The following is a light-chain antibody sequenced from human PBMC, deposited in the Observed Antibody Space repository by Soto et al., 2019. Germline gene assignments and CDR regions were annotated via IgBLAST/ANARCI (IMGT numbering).Light chain of an antibody. CDR3: QQGNSFPFT. Sequence: DIQMTQSPSSVSASVGDRVSITCRASQGISNWLAWYQQKPGRAPKLLIYAASSLQSGFSSRFSGSVSGTDFTLTIISLQPEDFATYYCQQGNSFPFTFGPGTKVDIK. CDR1: QGISNW. CDR2: AAS. J-gene: IGKJ3*01. V-gene: IGKV1D-12*01.